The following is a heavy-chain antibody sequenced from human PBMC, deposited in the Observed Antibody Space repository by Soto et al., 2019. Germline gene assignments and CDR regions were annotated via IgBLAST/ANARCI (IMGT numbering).Heavy chain of an antibody. V-gene: IGHV4-59*01. D-gene: IGHD6-13*01. Sequence: QVQLQESGPGLVKPSETLSLTCTVSGGSISSYYWSWIRQPPGKGLEWIGYIYYSGSTNYNPSLTSRVTISVDTSKNQFSLKLSSVTAADPAVYYCARVGEEAAAGLDYWGQGTLVTVSS. CDR3: ARVGEEAAAGLDY. J-gene: IGHJ4*02. CDR1: GGSISSYY. CDR2: IYYSGST.